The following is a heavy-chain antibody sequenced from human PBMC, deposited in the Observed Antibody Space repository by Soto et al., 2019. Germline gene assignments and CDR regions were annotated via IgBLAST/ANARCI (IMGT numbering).Heavy chain of an antibody. V-gene: IGHV3-23*01. D-gene: IGHD3-10*01. J-gene: IGHJ2*01. CDR2: ISGGGDAT. CDR3: ARKVPGSTTRPDYWYFDL. Sequence: EVQLLESGGGLVQPGGSLRLSCAASGFTFISYAMNWVHQAPGKGLQWVSAISGGGDATFYADSVKGRFTISRDNSRNTVTLQMNGLGADDTAVYYCARKVPGSTTRPDYWYFDLWGRGTLVTVSS. CDR1: GFTFISYA.